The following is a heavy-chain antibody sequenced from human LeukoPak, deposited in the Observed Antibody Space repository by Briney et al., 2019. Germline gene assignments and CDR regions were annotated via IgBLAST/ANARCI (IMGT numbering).Heavy chain of an antibody. V-gene: IGHV3-30-3*01. Sequence: PGRSLRLSCAASGFTFSSYAMHWVRQAPGKGLEWVAVISYDGSNKYYADSVKGRFTISRDNSKNTLYLQMNSLRAEDTAVYYCARAPIGYCSGGSCYSGFDYWGQGTLVTVSS. CDR3: ARAPIGYCSGGSCYSGFDY. CDR2: ISYDGSNK. J-gene: IGHJ4*02. D-gene: IGHD2-15*01. CDR1: GFTFSSYA.